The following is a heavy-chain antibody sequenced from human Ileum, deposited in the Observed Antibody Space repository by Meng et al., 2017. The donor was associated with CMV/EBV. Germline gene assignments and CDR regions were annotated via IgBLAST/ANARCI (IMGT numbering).Heavy chain of an antibody. CDR3: ARSGLRGIYVDY. J-gene: IGHJ4*02. CDR2: ISTSGSD. D-gene: IGHD4-17*01. CDR1: GDFAKTFY. V-gene: IGHV4-4*07. Sequence: QVQLRQSGPGLVKPSGTLSLTLTVSGDFAKTFYWSWIRQTAGKGLQWIGRISTSGSDNYNPSLKSRVTMSVDTSKKQFSLKLSSVTAADTAVYYCARSGLRGIYVDYWGQGTLVTVSS.